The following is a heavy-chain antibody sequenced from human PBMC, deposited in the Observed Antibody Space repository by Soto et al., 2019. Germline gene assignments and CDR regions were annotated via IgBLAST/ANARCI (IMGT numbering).Heavy chain of an antibody. CDR2: IFYSGST. CDR1: GVSISSYY. J-gene: IGHJ6*02. D-gene: IGHD3-9*01. Sequence: SETLSLTCTVSGVSISSYYWSWIRQSPGKGLEWIGYIFYSGSTKYNPSLKSRVTISVDTSKTHFSLNLTSVTAADTAVYYCARDKGRYDSGMDVWGQGTTVTVSS. V-gene: IGHV4-59*01. CDR3: ARDKGRYDSGMDV.